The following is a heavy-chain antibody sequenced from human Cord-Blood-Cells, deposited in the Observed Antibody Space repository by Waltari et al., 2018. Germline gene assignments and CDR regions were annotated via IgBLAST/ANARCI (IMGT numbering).Heavy chain of an antibody. Sequence: QVQLVQSGAEVKKPGASVKVSCKASGYTFTGYYMHWVRQAPGQGLEWMGWINPNSGDTNYAQKFQGRVTMTRDTSISTAYMELSRLRSDDTAVYYCAGAGYSSSWYDYWGQGTLVTVSS. CDR3: AGAGYSSSWYDY. D-gene: IGHD6-13*01. J-gene: IGHJ4*02. CDR2: INPNSGDT. V-gene: IGHV1-2*02. CDR1: GYTFTGYY.